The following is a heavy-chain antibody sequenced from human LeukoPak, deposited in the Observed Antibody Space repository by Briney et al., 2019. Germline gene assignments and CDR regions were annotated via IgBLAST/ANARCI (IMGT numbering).Heavy chain of an antibody. D-gene: IGHD2-2*01. CDR3: ARLSGYCSSTSCYHLNWFDP. V-gene: IGHV5-51*01. J-gene: IGHJ5*02. CDR1: GYSFTSYW. CDR2: IYPGDSDT. Sequence: GESLKIACKGSGYSFTSYWIGWVRQMPGKGLEWMGIIYPGDSDTRYSPSFQGQVTISADKSISTAYLQWSSLKASDTAMYYCARLSGYCSSTSCYHLNWFDPWGQGTLVTVSS.